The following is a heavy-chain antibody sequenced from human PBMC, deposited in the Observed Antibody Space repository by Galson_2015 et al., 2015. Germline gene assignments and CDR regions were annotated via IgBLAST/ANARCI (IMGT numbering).Heavy chain of an antibody. CDR2: ITPLFGTA. CDR1: GGTFNSYT. V-gene: IGHV1-69*06. D-gene: IGHD1-1*01. Sequence: SVKVSCKASGGTFNSYTINWVRQAPGQGLEWMGGITPLFGTANYAQKFQGRVTITAVKSTSTAYMEMSSLRSEDTAVYFCAREMGERNERYFVYWGQGTQVTVSS. CDR3: AREMGERNERYFVY. J-gene: IGHJ4*02.